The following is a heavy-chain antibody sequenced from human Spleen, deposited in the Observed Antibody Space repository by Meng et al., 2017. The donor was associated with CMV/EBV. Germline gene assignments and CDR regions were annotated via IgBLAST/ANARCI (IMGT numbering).Heavy chain of an antibody. Sequence: ISCKGSGYIFTTYWIDWVRQMPGKGLEWMGTTYAGDSGTTYSPSFQGQVTISADKSISTAYLQWSSLKASDTAMYYCSRREAGSYSLYWGQGTLVTVSS. CDR3: SRREAGSYSLY. CDR1: GYIFTTYW. D-gene: IGHD1-26*01. V-gene: IGHV5-51*01. CDR2: TYAGDSGT. J-gene: IGHJ4*02.